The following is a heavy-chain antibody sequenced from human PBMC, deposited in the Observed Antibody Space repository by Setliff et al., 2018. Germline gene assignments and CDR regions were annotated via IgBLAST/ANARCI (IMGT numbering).Heavy chain of an antibody. V-gene: IGHV4-4*02. CDR1: GGSIRSSNW. J-gene: IGHJ3*02. CDR2: IYHSGST. D-gene: IGHD6-13*01. CDR3: ARAMYSSSWYGAFDI. Sequence: PSETLSLTCAVSGGSIRSSNWWSWVRQPPGKGLEWIGEIYHSGSTNYHPSLKSRVTISVDKSKNQFSLKLSSVTAADTAVYYCARAMYSSSWYGAFDIWGQGTMVTVSS.